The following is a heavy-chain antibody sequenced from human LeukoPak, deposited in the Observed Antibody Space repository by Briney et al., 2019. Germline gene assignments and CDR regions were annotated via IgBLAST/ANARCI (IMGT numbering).Heavy chain of an antibody. J-gene: IGHJ5*02. CDR2: IYWDDDK. CDR3: AHRGYSPNGNWFDP. V-gene: IGHV2-5*02. D-gene: IGHD5-18*01. Sequence: SGPTLVKPTQTLTLTCTFSGFSLSTSGVGVGWIRQPPGKALEWLALIYWDDDKRYSPSLKSRLTITKDTSKNQVVLTITNMDPVDTATYYCAHRGYSPNGNWFDPWGQGTLVTVSS. CDR1: GFSLSTSGVG.